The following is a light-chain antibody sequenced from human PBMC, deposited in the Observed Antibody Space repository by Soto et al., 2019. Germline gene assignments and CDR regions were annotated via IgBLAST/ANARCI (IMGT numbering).Light chain of an antibody. CDR3: ASYASSNTVL. J-gene: IGLJ2*01. CDR2: AVS. Sequence: QSVLTQPASVSGSPGQSITISCTGTSSDIGGYNYVSWYQQHPGQAPKLMLYAVSDRPSGVSNRFSGSKSGNTAALTISRLQAEDEADYYCASYASSNTVLFGGGTQLTVL. CDR1: SSDIGGYNY. V-gene: IGLV2-14*03.